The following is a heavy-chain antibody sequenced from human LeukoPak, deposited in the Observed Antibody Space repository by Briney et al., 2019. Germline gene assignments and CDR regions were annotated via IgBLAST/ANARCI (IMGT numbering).Heavy chain of an antibody. CDR2: IYYSGST. V-gene: IGHV4-59*01. Sequence: SETLSLTCTVSGGSISSYYWSWIRQAPGKGLEWIGYIYYSGSTNYNPSLKSRVTISVDTSKNQFSLKLSSVTAADTAVYYCARGLMVRVLYAFDIWGQGTMVTVSS. J-gene: IGHJ3*02. CDR1: GGSISSYY. CDR3: ARGLMVRVLYAFDI. D-gene: IGHD3-10*01.